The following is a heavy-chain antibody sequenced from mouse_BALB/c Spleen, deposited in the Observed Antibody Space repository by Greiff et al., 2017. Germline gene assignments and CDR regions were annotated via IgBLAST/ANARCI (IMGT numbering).Heavy chain of an antibody. J-gene: IGHJ4*01. CDR3: ARKGARDAYYYAMDY. V-gene: IGHV2-9*02. CDR1: GYSLTSYG. D-gene: IGHD3-3*01. Sequence: VHLVESGPGLVAPSQSLSITCTVSGYSLTSYGVHWVRQPPGKGLEWLGVIWAGGSTNYNSALMSRLSISKDNSKCQVVLKMNSLQTDDTAKYYCARKGARDAYYYAMDYWGQGTSVTVSS. CDR2: IWAGGST.